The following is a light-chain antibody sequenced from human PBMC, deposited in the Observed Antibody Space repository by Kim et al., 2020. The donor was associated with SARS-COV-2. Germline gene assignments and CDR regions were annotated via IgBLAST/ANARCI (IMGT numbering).Light chain of an antibody. CDR2: DVS. Sequence: LSQPASVSGSPGQSITISCTGTSSDVGGYNYVSWYQQHPGKAPKLMIYDVSNRPSGVSNRFSGSKSGNTASLTISGLQAEDEADYYCSSYTSSSTYVFGTGTKVTVL. CDR3: SSYTSSSTYV. V-gene: IGLV2-14*03. J-gene: IGLJ1*01. CDR1: SSDVGGYNY.